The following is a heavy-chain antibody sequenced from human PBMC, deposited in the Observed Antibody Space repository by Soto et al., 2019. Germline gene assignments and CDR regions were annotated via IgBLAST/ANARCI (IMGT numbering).Heavy chain of an antibody. CDR2: VSSGGGTI. Sequence: EVQLVESGGGLVQPGGSLRLSCAASGFTFSSYEMNWVRQAPGKGLEWVSYVSSGGGTIYYADSVKGRFTISRDNAKNSLYLHMNSLRAEDTAVYYCARGSAPGYYYYGMDVWGQGTTVTVSS. CDR1: GFTFSSYE. V-gene: IGHV3-48*03. D-gene: IGHD3-10*01. CDR3: ARGSAPGYYYYGMDV. J-gene: IGHJ6*02.